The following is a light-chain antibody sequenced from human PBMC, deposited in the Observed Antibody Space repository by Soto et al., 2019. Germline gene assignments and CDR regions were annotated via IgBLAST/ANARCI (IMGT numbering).Light chain of an antibody. CDR1: QSVVYSSNNKNY. CDR2: WAS. Sequence: DIVMTQSPDSLAVSLGERATINCKSSQSVVYSSNNKNYLAWYQQRPGQPPKLLIYWASTRESGVPDRFSGSGSGTDFTLTITSLQAEDVAVYCCQQYESTPPTFGQGTKLEIK. V-gene: IGKV4-1*01. J-gene: IGKJ2*01. CDR3: QQYESTPPT.